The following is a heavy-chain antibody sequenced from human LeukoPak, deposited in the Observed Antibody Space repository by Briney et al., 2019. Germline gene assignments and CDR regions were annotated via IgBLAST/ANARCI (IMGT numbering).Heavy chain of an antibody. CDR2: ISTYNGNT. D-gene: IGHD3-9*01. CDR3: ALSTAKRYYFDY. Sequence: ASVKVSRKASGYTFTSYGISWVRQAPGQGLEWMGWISTYNGNTNYAQKLQGRVSLTTDTSTSTAYMELRSLRSDDTAMYYCALSTAKRYYFDYWGRGTLVTASS. J-gene: IGHJ4*02. CDR1: GYTFTSYG. V-gene: IGHV1-18*01.